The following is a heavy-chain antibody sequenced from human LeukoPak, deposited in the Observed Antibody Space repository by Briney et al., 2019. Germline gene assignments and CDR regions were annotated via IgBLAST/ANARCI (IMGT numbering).Heavy chain of an antibody. CDR2: ISHDGGST. CDR1: GFTFSSFA. CDR3: AKDFSSGLFDY. D-gene: IGHD6-19*01. J-gene: IGHJ4*02. Sequence: PGGSLRLSCAASGFTFSSFAMSQVRQTPGKGLEWVSTISHDGGSTYFADSVKGRFTISRDNSKSTLYLQMNSLRAEDTALYFCAKDFSSGLFDYWGQGTLVAVSS. V-gene: IGHV3-23*01.